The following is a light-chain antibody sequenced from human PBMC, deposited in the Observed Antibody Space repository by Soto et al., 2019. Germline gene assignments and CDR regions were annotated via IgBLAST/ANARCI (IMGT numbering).Light chain of an antibody. Sequence: EIVLTQSPGTLSLSPGERATLSCRASQSVSSSYLAWYQQKPGQAPRPLIYAASRRATGIPDRFSGSGAGTDFTLTISRLEPEDFAVFYCQHYGSSPITFGQGTRVEIK. V-gene: IGKV3-20*01. CDR3: QHYGSSPIT. J-gene: IGKJ5*01. CDR1: QSVSSSY. CDR2: AAS.